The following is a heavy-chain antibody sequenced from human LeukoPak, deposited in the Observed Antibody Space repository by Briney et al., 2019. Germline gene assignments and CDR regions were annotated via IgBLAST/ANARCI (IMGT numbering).Heavy chain of an antibody. CDR2: IYTSGST. J-gene: IGHJ3*02. Sequence: PSQTLSLTCTVSGGSISSGSYYWRWIRQPAGKGLEWIGRIYTSGSTNYNPSLKSRLTISVGTSKNQFSLKLSSVTAADTAVYYCARVRYGGNLGPAFDIWGQGTMVTVSS. D-gene: IGHD4-23*01. CDR1: GGSISSGSYY. V-gene: IGHV4-61*02. CDR3: ARVRYGGNLGPAFDI.